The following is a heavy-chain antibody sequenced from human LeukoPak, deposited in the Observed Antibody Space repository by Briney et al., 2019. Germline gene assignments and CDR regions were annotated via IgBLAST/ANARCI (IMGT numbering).Heavy chain of an antibody. CDR2: INHSGST. V-gene: IGHV4-34*01. Sequence: SETLSLTCAVYGGSFSGYYWSWIRQPPGKGLEWIGEINHSGSTNYNPSLKSRVTISLDTSKNQFSLKLSSVTAADTAVYYCARGPIVGATSDFDYWGQGTLVTVSS. CDR3: ARGPIVGATSDFDY. CDR1: GGSFSGYY. J-gene: IGHJ4*02. D-gene: IGHD1-26*01.